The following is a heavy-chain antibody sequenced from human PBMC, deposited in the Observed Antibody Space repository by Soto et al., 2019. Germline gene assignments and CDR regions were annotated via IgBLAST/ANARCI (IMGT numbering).Heavy chain of an antibody. V-gene: IGHV1-69*01. CDR3: ARVGRDSYGYYYYGMDV. D-gene: IGHD5-18*01. CDR1: GGTFSSYA. Sequence: QVQLVQSGAEVKKPGSSVKVSCKASGGTFSSYAISWVRQAPGQGLEWMGGIIPILGTANYAQKFQGRGTITADESTSTDYMELRSLRAEDTAVYYCARVGRDSYGYYYYGMDVWGQGTTVTVSS. CDR2: IIPILGTA. J-gene: IGHJ6*02.